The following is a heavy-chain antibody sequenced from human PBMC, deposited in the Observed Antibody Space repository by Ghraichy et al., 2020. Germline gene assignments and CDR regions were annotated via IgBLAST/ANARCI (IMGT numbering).Heavy chain of an antibody. CDR3: ARGRWSSSWRRSYYYYGMDV. Sequence: ASVKVSCKASGYTFTSYDINWVRQATGQGLEWMGWMNPNSGNTGYAQKFQGRVTMTRNTSISTAYMELSSLRSEDTAVYYCARGRWSSSWRRSYYYYGMDVWGQGTTVTVSS. CDR1: GYTFTSYD. CDR2: MNPNSGNT. D-gene: IGHD6-6*01. V-gene: IGHV1-8*01. J-gene: IGHJ6*02.